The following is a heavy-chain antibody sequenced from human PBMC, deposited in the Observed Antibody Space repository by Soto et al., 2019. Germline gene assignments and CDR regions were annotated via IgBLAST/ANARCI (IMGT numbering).Heavy chain of an antibody. J-gene: IGHJ6*02. V-gene: IGHV4-59*01. CDR1: GGSIGSYH. CDR2: VYYTGTT. CDR3: SHSLRSFDYNGLDV. D-gene: IGHD3-16*01. Sequence: QVLLQESGPGQVKPSETLSLTCTVSGGSIGSYHWSWVRQPPGKGLEWIASVYYTGTTNYNPSLGSRVTISIDAPENQISLKLTSVTAADTAFYYCSHSLRSFDYNGLDVWGQGTTVTVSS.